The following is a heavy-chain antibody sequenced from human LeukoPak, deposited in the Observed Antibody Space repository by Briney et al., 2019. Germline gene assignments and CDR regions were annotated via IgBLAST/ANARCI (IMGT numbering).Heavy chain of an antibody. V-gene: IGHV3-30*18. D-gene: IGHD2-21*02. J-gene: IGHJ4*02. Sequence: GGSLRLSCAASGFTVSSNYMSWVRQAPGKGLEWVAVILYDGSNKYYADSVKGRFTISRDNSKNTLYLQMNSLRAEDTAVYYCAKDHEPYCGGDCFNGDYWGQGTLVTVSS. CDR1: GFTVSSNY. CDR2: ILYDGSNK. CDR3: AKDHEPYCGGDCFNGDY.